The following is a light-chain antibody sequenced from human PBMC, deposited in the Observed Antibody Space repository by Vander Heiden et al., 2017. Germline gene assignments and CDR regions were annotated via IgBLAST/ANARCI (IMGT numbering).Light chain of an antibody. CDR2: AAS. CDR3: QQSDSTPST. Sequence: DIQMTQSPSSLSASVGDRVTITCRANQSIYSYLNWYQQKAGKVPKVLTYAASSLQSGVPSRFSGSGSGRDFTLTITRLQPEDFATYYCQQSDSTPSTFGHGTKMEIK. V-gene: IGKV1-39*01. J-gene: IGKJ2*01. CDR1: QSIYSY.